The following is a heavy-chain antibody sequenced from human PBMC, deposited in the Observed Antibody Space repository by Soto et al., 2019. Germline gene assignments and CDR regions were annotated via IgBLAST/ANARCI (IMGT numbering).Heavy chain of an antibody. CDR3: ARGRYGDY. CDR2: ISAHNGNT. V-gene: IGHV1-18*01. Sequence: QVHLVQSGAEVKKPGASVKVSCKGSGYTFTSYGITWVRQAPGQGLEWMGWISAHNGNTNYAQKLQGRVTVTRDTSTSTAYMELRRLRSDDTDVYYCARGRYGDYWGQGALVTVSS. CDR1: GYTFTSYG. J-gene: IGHJ4*02. D-gene: IGHD1-1*01.